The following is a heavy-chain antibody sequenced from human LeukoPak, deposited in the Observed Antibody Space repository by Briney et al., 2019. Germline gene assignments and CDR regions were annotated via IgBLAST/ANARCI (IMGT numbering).Heavy chain of an antibody. D-gene: IGHD3-10*01. CDR3: ARGWAYGPYFDY. CDR1: GGSFSGYY. J-gene: IGHJ4*02. CDR2: INHSGST. Sequence: SETLSLTCAVYGGSFSGYYWSWIRQPPGKGLEWIGEINHSGSTNYDPSLKSRVTISVDTSKNQFSLKLSSVTAADTAVYYCARGWAYGPYFDYWGQGTLVTVSS. V-gene: IGHV4-34*01.